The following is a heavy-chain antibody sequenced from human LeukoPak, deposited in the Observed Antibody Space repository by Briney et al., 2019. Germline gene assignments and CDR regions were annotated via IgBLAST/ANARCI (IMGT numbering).Heavy chain of an antibody. CDR1: GGSISGYY. D-gene: IGHD3-3*01. Sequence: PSETLSLTCTVSGGSISGYYWSWIRQPPGKGLDGIGNIYYSGGTNYNPSLKSRVAMSVDTSKNQFSLEVDSLTAADTAVYYCARGGYYTLEYYYYMDVWGKGTTVTVSS. CDR2: IYYSGGT. CDR3: ARGGYYTLEYYYYMDV. V-gene: IGHV4-59*01. J-gene: IGHJ6*03.